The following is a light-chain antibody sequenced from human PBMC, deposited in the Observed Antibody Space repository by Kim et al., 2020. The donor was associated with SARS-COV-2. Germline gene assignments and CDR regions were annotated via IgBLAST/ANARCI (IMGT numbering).Light chain of an antibody. CDR2: RVS. CDR1: QRIDNN. V-gene: IGKV3D-15*01. J-gene: IGKJ4*01. CDR3: QQYDDWPLT. Sequence: ETVMTQSPATLSVSPGERAALSCRASQRIDNNLAWYQQKPGQPPRLLIFRVSTRATGVSARFRGSGSGTQFTLTIDNVQSEDFATYLCQQYDDWPLTFGGGTKLEIK.